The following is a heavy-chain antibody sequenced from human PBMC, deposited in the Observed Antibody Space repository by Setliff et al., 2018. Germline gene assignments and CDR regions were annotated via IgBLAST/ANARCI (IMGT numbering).Heavy chain of an antibody. D-gene: IGHD2-21*01. J-gene: IGHJ4*02. CDR3: ARTLLLSPYYFDY. Sequence: SETLSLTCTVSGGSISSHYWSWIRQPPGKGLEWIGYIYYSGSTNYNPSLKSRVTISVDTSKNQFSLKLSSVTAADTAVYYCARTLLLSPYYFDYWGQGTLVTVS. CDR2: IYYSGST. V-gene: IGHV4-59*08. CDR1: GGSISSHY.